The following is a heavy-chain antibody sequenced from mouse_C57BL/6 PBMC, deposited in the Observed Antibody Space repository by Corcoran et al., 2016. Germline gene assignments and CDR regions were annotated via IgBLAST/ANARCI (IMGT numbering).Heavy chain of an antibody. CDR2: IYPGDGDT. J-gene: IGHJ4*01. D-gene: IGHD2-4*01. CDR3: ARWGYYDYDDAMDY. Sequence: QVQLQQSGAELVKPGASVKISCKASGYAFSSYWMNWVKQRPGKGLEWIGQIYPGDGDTNYNGKFKGKATLTADKSSSTAYMQLSSLTSEDSAVYFCARWGYYDYDDAMDYWVQGTSVTVSS. CDR1: GYAFSSYW. V-gene: IGHV1-80*01.